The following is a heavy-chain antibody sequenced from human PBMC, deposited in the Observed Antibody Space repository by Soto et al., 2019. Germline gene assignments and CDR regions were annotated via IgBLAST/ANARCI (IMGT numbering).Heavy chain of an antibody. CDR3: AKDGPFQYNWFDP. CDR2: ISGSGGST. V-gene: IGHV3-23*01. J-gene: IGHJ5*02. CDR1: GFTFSNYW. Sequence: PGGSLRLSCVGSGFTFSNYWMHWVRQAPGKGLEWVSAISGSGGSTYYADSVKGRFTISRDNSKNTLYLQMNSLRAEDTAVYYCAKDGPFQYNWFDPWGQGTLVTVSS.